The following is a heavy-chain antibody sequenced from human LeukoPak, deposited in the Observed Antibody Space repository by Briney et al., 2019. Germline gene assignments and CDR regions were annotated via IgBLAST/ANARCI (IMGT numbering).Heavy chain of an antibody. D-gene: IGHD5-12*01. V-gene: IGHV4-59*01. CDR2: IHYSGST. CDR3: AREGYSGHDFIY. CDR1: GGSISSYY. Sequence: SETLSLTCTVSGGSISSYYWSWIRQPPGKGLEWIGNIHYSGSTNYNPSLKSRVTISVDRSKNQFSLRLRSVTAADTAVYYCAREGYSGHDFIYWGQGTLVTVSS. J-gene: IGHJ4*02.